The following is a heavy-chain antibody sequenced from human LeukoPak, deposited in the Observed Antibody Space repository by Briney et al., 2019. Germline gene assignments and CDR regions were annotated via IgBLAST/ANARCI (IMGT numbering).Heavy chain of an antibody. V-gene: IGHV3-48*01. J-gene: IGHJ3*02. CDR1: GFTFRDYW. D-gene: IGHD2-21*02. CDR3: ASGGYCGGDCFGPYEDAFDI. CDR2: ISSSSSTI. Sequence: GGSLRLSCAASGFTFRDYWMHWVRQAPGKGLEWVSYISSSSSTIYYADSVKGRFTISRDNAKNSLYLQMNSLRAEDTAVYYCASGGYCGGDCFGPYEDAFDIWGQGTMVTVSS.